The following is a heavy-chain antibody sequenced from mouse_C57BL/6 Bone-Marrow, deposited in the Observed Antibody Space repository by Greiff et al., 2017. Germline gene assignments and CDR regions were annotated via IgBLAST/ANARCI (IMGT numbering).Heavy chain of an antibody. CDR2: INPSNGGT. Sequence: VKLMESGTELVKPGASVKLSCKASGYTFTSYWMHWVKQRPGQGLEWIGNINPSNGGTNYNEKFKSKATLTVDKSSSTAYMQLSSLTSEDSAVYYCARLTTVVAGNYWGQGTTLTVSS. V-gene: IGHV1-53*01. D-gene: IGHD1-1*01. CDR3: ARLTTVVAGNY. CDR1: GYTFTSYW. J-gene: IGHJ2*01.